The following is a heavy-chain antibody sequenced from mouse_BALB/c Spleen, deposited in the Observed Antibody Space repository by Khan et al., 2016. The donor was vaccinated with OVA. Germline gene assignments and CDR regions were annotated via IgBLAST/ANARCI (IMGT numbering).Heavy chain of an antibody. Sequence: QVRLQQSGAELAKPGASVKMSCKASGYTFINYWILWVKQRPGQGLEWIGYINPSTAYTEYNQNFKDKATLTADKSSRTAYMQLSSLTSEDSAVYCRGRRGLRWEFYHRGQGT. CDR2: INPSTAYT. V-gene: IGHV1-7*01. CDR3: GRRGLRWEFYH. J-gene: IGHJ2*01. CDR1: GYTFINYW. D-gene: IGHD1-1*01.